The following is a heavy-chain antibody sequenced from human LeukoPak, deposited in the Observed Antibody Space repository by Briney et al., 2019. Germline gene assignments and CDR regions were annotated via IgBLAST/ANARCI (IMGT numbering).Heavy chain of an antibody. CDR1: GGSITSYY. D-gene: IGHD4-17*01. J-gene: IGHJ5*02. V-gene: IGHV4-4*07. CDR2: IHTSGTS. CDR3: ARSRGGFGDYGSWFDP. Sequence: SETLSLTCTFSGGSITSYYWSWIRQPAGKGLEWIGRIHTSGTSNYNPSLKSRVTIALDTSKNQFSLKLTSVTAADTAIYYCARSRGGFGDYGSWFDPWGQGTLVIVSS.